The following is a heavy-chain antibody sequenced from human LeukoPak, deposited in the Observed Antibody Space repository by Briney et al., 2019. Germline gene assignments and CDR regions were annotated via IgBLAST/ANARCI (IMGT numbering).Heavy chain of an antibody. CDR2: IYYSGST. Sequence: SETLSLTCTVSGGSISSYYWSCIRQPPGKGLEWIGYIYYSGSTNYNPSLKSRVTISVDTSKNQFSLKLSSVTAADTAVYYCARQSPYCSGGSCYYYYGMDVWGQGTTVTISS. CDR1: GGSISSYY. D-gene: IGHD2-15*01. V-gene: IGHV4-59*01. CDR3: ARQSPYCSGGSCYYYYGMDV. J-gene: IGHJ6*02.